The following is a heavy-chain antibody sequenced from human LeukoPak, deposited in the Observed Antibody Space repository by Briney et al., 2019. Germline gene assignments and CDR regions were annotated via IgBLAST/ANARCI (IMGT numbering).Heavy chain of an antibody. Sequence: GASVKVSCKASGYTFTGYGINWVRQAPGQGLEWMGWISAYNGNTNYAQQLQGRVTLTTVTSTNTAYMELPSLRSDDTAVYYCARAQRLERPHQYYWGQGTLVTVSS. D-gene: IGHD1-1*01. CDR2: ISAYNGNT. J-gene: IGHJ4*02. CDR3: ARAQRLERPHQYY. CDR1: GYTFTGYG. V-gene: IGHV1-18*01.